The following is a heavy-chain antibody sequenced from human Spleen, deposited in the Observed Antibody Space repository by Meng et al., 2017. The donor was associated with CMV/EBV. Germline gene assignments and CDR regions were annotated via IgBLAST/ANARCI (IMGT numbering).Heavy chain of an antibody. D-gene: IGHD3-10*01. CDR1: TKGSFY. V-gene: IGHV4-61*01. CDR3: ARGGSGSYYNTGYDWYFDL. J-gene: IGHJ2*01. CDR2: IYYSGNT. Sequence: TKGSFYWSWIRQSPEKGLEWIGYIYYSGNTNYNPSLKSRVTMSVDTSKNQFSLKLSSVTAADTAVYYCARGGSGSYYNTGYDWYFDLWGRGTLVTVSS.